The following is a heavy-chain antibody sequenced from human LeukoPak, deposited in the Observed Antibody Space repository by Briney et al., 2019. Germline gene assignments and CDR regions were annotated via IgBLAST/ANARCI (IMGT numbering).Heavy chain of an antibody. J-gene: IGHJ4*02. CDR3: ARETYYYDSSGYLFDY. D-gene: IGHD3-22*01. CDR1: GGSISSYY. Sequence: SETLSLTCTVSGGSISSYYWSWIRQPPGKGLEWIGYIYYSGSTNYNPSLKSRVTISVDTSKNQFSLKLSSVTAADTAVYYCARETYYYDSSGYLFDYWGPGTLVTVSS. CDR2: IYYSGST. V-gene: IGHV4-59*01.